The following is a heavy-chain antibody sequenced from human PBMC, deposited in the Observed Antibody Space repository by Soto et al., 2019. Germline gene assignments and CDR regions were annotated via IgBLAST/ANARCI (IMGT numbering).Heavy chain of an antibody. CDR3: ARDHDGPGWFDP. V-gene: IGHV3-11*05. J-gene: IGHJ5*02. D-gene: IGHD3-3*01. Sequence: QVQLVESGGGLVEPGGSLRLSCAASGFTFSDYYMSWIRQAPGKGLEWVSYISSSSSYTNYADSVKGRFTISRDNAKNSLYLQMNSLRAEDTAVYYCARDHDGPGWFDPWGQGTLVTVSS. CDR2: ISSSSSYT. CDR1: GFTFSDYY.